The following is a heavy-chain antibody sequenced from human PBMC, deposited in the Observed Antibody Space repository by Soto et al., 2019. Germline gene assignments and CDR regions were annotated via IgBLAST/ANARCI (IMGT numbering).Heavy chain of an antibody. CDR3: AKGPSYRDYDSSGYYRWYY. Sequence: GGSLRLSCAASGFSFSIYWMSWVRQAPGKGLEWVANMKQDGDEKYYVDSVKGRFTISRDNAKNSLYLQINSLRAEDTAVYYCAKGPSYRDYDSSGYYRWYYWGQGXLVTVSS. CDR1: GFSFSIYW. CDR2: MKQDGDEK. V-gene: IGHV3-7*01. D-gene: IGHD3-22*01. J-gene: IGHJ4*02.